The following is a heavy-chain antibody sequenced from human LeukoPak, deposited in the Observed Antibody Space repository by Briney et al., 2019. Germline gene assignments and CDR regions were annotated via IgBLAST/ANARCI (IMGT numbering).Heavy chain of an antibody. D-gene: IGHD2-8*01. J-gene: IGHJ6*02. CDR3: AREDVVLVDAVRYQYYGMDV. V-gene: IGHV1-46*01. CDR1: GYTFTSYG. CDR2: INPSGGST. Sequence: ASVKVSCKASGYTFTSYGISWVRQAPGQGLEWMGIINPSGGSTSYAQKFQDRVTMTRDTSTSTVYMELSSLKSEDTAVYYCAREDVVLVDAVRYQYYGMDVWGQGTTVTVSS.